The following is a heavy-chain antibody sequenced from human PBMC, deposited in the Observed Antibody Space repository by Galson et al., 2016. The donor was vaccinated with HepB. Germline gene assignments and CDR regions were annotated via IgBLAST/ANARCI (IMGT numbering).Heavy chain of an antibody. CDR3: SRCGGMYYSMDV. D-gene: IGHD3-16*01. CDR2: ISSSSDYI. Sequence: SLRLSCAASGFAFGSHWMHWVRQAPGKGLEWVSSISSSSDYIYYSDSVRGRVTISRDNARNSLYLRMDSLRADDTAVYFCSRCGGMYYSMDVWGQGTAVTV. J-gene: IGHJ6*02. CDR1: GFAFGSHW. V-gene: IGHV3-21*01.